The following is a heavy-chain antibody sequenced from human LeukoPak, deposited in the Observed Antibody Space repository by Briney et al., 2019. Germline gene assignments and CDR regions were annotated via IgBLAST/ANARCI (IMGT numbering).Heavy chain of an antibody. V-gene: IGHV4-39*01. CDR2: MFYSGNT. CDR3: ARHVVGNYDLLSFDY. Sequence: SETLSLTCGVSGGSIISSNYYWGWIRQPPGKGLEWIASMFYSGNTYYNPSLKSRVTMSVDTTENQFSLKLSSVTAADTAVYYCARHVVGNYDLLSFDYWGQGSLVTVSS. D-gene: IGHD2-21*01. J-gene: IGHJ4*02. CDR1: GGSIISSNYY.